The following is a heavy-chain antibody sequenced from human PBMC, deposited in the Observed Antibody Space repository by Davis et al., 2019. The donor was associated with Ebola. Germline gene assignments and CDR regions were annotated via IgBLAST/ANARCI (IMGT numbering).Heavy chain of an antibody. J-gene: IGHJ4*02. Sequence: GESLKISCAASGFNFRSYGMHWVRQAPDKGLEWVAVIWYDGSRKYYGDSVKGRFTISRDNSNNLLYLQMNSLRAEDTAVYYCARAAVAGTVLDYWGQGTLVTVSS. D-gene: IGHD6-19*01. CDR3: ARAAVAGTVLDY. CDR2: IWYDGSRK. V-gene: IGHV3-33*01. CDR1: GFNFRSYG.